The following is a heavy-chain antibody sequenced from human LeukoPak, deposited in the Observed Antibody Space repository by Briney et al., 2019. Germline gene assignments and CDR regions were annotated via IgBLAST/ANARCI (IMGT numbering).Heavy chain of an antibody. CDR2: IIPIFGTA. Sequence: SVKVSCKASGGTFSSYAISWVRQAPGQGLEWMGGIIPIFGTANYAQKFQGRVTITTDESTSTAYMELSSLRSEDTAVYYCAREENDILTGYYHAWGQGTLVTASS. CDR3: AREENDILTGYYHA. CDR1: GGTFSSYA. D-gene: IGHD3-9*01. V-gene: IGHV1-69*05. J-gene: IGHJ4*02.